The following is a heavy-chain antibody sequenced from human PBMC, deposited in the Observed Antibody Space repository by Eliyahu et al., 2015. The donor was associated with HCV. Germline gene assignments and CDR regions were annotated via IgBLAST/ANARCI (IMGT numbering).Heavy chain of an antibody. J-gene: IGHJ5*02. Sequence: EVQLLESGGGLVQPGGSLRLSCAASGFTFSSYAMSWVRQAPGKGLEWVSAISGSGGSTYYADSVKGRFTISRDNSKNTLYLQMNSLRAEDTAVYYCAKEPDSGWSTQENWFDPWGQGTLVTVSS. D-gene: IGHD1-26*01. CDR1: GFTFSSYA. V-gene: IGHV3-23*01. CDR3: AKEPDSGWSTQENWFDP. CDR2: ISGSGGST.